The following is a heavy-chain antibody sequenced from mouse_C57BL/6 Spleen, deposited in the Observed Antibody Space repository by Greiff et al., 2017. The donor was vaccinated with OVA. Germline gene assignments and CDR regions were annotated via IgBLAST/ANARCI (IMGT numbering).Heavy chain of an antibody. CDR1: GYTFTDYY. D-gene: IGHD1-1*01. V-gene: IGHV1-26*01. Sequence: VQLQQSGPELVKPGASVKISCKASGYTFTDYYMNWVKQSHGKSLEWIGDINPNNGGTSYNQKFKGKATLTVDKSSSTAYMELRSLTSEDSAVYYCARSGLTTVVDWGQGTTLTVSS. CDR2: INPNNGGT. CDR3: ARSGLTTVVD. J-gene: IGHJ2*01.